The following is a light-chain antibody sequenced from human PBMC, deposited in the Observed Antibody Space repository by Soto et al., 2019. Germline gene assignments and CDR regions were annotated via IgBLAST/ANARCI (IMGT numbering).Light chain of an antibody. CDR2: EVS. Sequence: QSVLTQPASVSGSPGQSITISCTGTTSDVGSYDLVSWYQHHPGKAPKLLIYEVSKRPSGVSDRFSGSKSGNTASLTISGLQTEDEADYYCCSFAGSSNLYVFGTGTKATVL. CDR1: TSDVGSYDL. V-gene: IGLV2-23*02. CDR3: CSFAGSSNLYV. J-gene: IGLJ1*01.